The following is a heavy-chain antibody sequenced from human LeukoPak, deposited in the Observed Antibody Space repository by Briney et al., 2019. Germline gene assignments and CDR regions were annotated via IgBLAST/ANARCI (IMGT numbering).Heavy chain of an antibody. CDR3: AGNTWFGEGIDAFDI. CDR2: ISSRSSYI. J-gene: IGHJ3*02. CDR1: GFTFSSYT. Sequence: GGSLRLSCAASGFTFSSYTMKWVRQAPGKGLEWVSSISSRSSYIYYADSVKGRFTISRDNAESSLYLQMNSLRAEDTAVYYCAGNTWFGEGIDAFDIWVQGTMVTVSS. D-gene: IGHD3-10*01. V-gene: IGHV3-21*01.